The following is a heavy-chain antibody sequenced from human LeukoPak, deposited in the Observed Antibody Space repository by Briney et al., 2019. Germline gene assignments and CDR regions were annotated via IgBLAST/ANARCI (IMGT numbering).Heavy chain of an antibody. J-gene: IGHJ5*02. V-gene: IGHV1-69*05. Sequence: SVKVSCKTSGGTFSSYVINWVRQAPGQGLEWMGRIIPIFGTANYAQKFQGRVTITTDESTSTAYMELSSLRSEDTAVYYCAYTSPSNWFDPWGQGTLVTVSS. CDR2: IIPIFGTA. CDR1: GGTFSSYV. CDR3: AYTSPSNWFDP. D-gene: IGHD2-2*02.